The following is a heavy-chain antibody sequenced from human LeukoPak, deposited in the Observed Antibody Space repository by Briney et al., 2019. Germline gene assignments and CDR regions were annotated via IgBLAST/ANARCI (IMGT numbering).Heavy chain of an antibody. CDR1: GGSISSYH. CDR3: ARVNRYYGSGSYSAKYYFDY. CDR2: IYYSGST. D-gene: IGHD3-10*01. V-gene: IGHV4-59*01. Sequence: SETLSLTCTVSGGSISSYHWSWIRQPPGKGLEWIGYIYYSGSTNYNPSLKSRVTISVDTSKNQFSLKLSSVTAADTAVYYCARVNRYYGSGSYSAKYYFDYWGQGTLVTVSS. J-gene: IGHJ4*02.